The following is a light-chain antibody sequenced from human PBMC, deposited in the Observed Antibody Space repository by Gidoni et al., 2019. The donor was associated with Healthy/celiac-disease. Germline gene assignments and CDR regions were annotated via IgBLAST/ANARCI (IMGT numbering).Light chain of an antibody. CDR2: DAS. J-gene: IGKJ4*01. V-gene: IGKV1-33*01. CDR1: QDISNY. CDR3: QQYDNLPLT. Sequence: DIQMALSPSSLSASVGDRVTITCQASQDISNYLNWYQQKPGHAPKLLIYDASNLETGVPARFSGSGSGTDFTFTISSLQPEDIATYYCQQYDNLPLTFGGGTKVEIK.